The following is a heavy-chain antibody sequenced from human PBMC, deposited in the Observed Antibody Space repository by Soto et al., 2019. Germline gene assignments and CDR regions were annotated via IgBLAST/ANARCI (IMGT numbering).Heavy chain of an antibody. Sequence: QITLKESGPTLVKPTQTLTLTCTFSGFSLSSTRMAVGWIRQPPGKALEWLALIYWDDDKRYSPFLKSRLTITQDTSQNQVVLTMSNMDPVDTARYYFAHLVVAGLGYYFDYWGQGTLVTVSS. V-gene: IGHV2-5*02. CDR3: AHLVVAGLGYYFDY. D-gene: IGHD6-19*01. CDR2: IYWDDDK. J-gene: IGHJ4*02. CDR1: GFSLSSTRMA.